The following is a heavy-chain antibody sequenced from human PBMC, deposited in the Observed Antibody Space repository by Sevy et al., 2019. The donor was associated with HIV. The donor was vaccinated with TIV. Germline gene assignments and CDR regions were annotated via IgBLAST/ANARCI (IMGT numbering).Heavy chain of an antibody. D-gene: IGHD7-27*01. V-gene: IGHV4-4*07. CDR3: ARSNWVTATSGFSKSYYFDY. CDR1: GDSFSSYF. Sequence: SETLSLTCTVSGDSFSSYFWAWIRQPAGKGLEWIGRINTSGSTNYNPSLKSRVTMSVDTSKSQFSLKVTSWTAAGTAIYFGARSNWVTATSGFSKSYYFDYWGQGSLVTVSS. CDR2: INTSGST. J-gene: IGHJ4*02.